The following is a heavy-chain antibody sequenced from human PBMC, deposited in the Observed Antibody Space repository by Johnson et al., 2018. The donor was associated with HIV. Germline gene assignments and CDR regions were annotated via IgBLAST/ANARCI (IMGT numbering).Heavy chain of an antibody. CDR3: VRATSASGTDNDAFDI. CDR2: VSATGDST. J-gene: IGHJ3*02. CDR1: GFTFRSYA. D-gene: IGHD6-13*01. V-gene: IGHV3-23*04. Sequence: VQLVESGGGLVQPGGSLRLSCAASGFTFRSYAMGWVRQAPGEGLEWVSVVSATGDSTYYADSVKGRFTISRDNSKNTLYVQMNSLRAEDTAIYRCVRATSASGTDNDAFDIWGQGTMVTVSS.